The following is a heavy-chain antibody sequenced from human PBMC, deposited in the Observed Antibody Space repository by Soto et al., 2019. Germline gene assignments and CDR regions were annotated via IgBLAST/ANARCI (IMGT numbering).Heavy chain of an antibody. Sequence: GGSLRLSCAASRFTFSSYGMHWVRQAPGKGLEWVAVISYDGSNKYYADSVKGRFTISRDNSKNTLYLQMNSLRAEDTAVYYYAKDLIKYSYGYNYWGQGTLVTVSS. V-gene: IGHV3-30*18. CDR1: RFTFSSYG. CDR3: AKDLIKYSYGYNY. D-gene: IGHD5-18*01. J-gene: IGHJ4*02. CDR2: ISYDGSNK.